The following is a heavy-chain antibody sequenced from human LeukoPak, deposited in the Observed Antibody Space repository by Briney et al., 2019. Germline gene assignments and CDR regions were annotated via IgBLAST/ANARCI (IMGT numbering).Heavy chain of an antibody. V-gene: IGHV3-30*03. D-gene: IGHD3-9*01. J-gene: IGHJ4*02. CDR3: ATLEHPYYDILTGYLGGYFDY. CDR2: VSYDGKSE. Sequence: GTSLRLSCAASGFTFSSYGMYWVRQAPGKGLEWVAVVSYDGKSENYADTVKGRFTISRDNSKNTLYLQMNSLRAEDTAVYYCATLEHPYYDILTGYLGGYFDYWGQGTLVTVSS. CDR1: GFTFSSYG.